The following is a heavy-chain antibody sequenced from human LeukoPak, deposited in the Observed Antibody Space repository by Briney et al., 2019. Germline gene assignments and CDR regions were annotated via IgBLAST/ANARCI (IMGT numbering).Heavy chain of an antibody. V-gene: IGHV3-20*04. CDR3: ARVGAGTDY. CDR2: ISWNSGII. CDR1: GFPFDDYG. D-gene: IGHD6-19*01. J-gene: IGHJ4*02. Sequence: GGSLRLSCVASGFPFDDYGMFWVRQTPGKGLEWISGISWNSGIIAYADSVKGRFTISRDNAKNSLYLQMNSLRAEDTAVYYCARVGAGTDYWGQGTLVTVSS.